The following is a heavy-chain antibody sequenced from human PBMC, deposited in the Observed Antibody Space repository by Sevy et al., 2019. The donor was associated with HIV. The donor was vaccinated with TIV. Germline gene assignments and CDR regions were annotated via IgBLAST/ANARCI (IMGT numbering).Heavy chain of an antibody. J-gene: IGHJ4*01. V-gene: IGHV4-39*01. CDR1: GASISSSGYY. Sequence: SETLSLTCTVSGASISSSGYYWGWIRQPPGKGLEWIATINYNGITFYNPSLKSRITISADTSRNQFSLDLKSVTAADTAIYYCAGPILTYNNGWSYYDYWGQEPWSPSPQ. CDR3: AGPILTYNNGWSYYDY. CDR2: INYNGIT. D-gene: IGHD3-10*01.